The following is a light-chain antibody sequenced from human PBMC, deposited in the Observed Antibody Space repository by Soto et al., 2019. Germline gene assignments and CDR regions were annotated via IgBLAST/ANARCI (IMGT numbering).Light chain of an antibody. J-gene: IGKJ5*01. CDR3: QQYGSSPIT. CDR2: GAS. Sequence: EIVMPQTPATLSLSPGERATLSCRASQTIDNTLAWYQQKPGQAPRLLIYGASSRATGIPDRFSGSGSGTDFTLTISRLEPEDFAVYYCQQYGSSPITFGQGTRLEIK. CDR1: QTIDNT. V-gene: IGKV3-20*01.